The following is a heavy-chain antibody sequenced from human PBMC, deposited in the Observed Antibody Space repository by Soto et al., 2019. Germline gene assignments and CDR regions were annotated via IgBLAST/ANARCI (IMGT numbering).Heavy chain of an antibody. D-gene: IGHD4-17*01. Sequence: GGARRVSCAASGFTFSSYGMHWVRQAPGKGLEWVAVISYDGSNKYYADSVKGRFTISRDNSKNTLYLQMNSLRAEDTAVYYCAKDGVTAYGDYYFDYWGQGTLVTVSS. CDR3: AKDGVTAYGDYYFDY. CDR1: GFTFSSYG. V-gene: IGHV3-30*18. CDR2: ISYDGSNK. J-gene: IGHJ4*02.